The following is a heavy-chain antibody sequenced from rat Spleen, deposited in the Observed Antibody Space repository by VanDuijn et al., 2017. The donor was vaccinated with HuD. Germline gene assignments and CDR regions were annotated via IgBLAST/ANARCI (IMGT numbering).Heavy chain of an antibody. CDR2: LNTGGGIT. CDR3: TRNNYGSYCDY. V-gene: IGHV5-27*01. CDR1: GFTFSNSY. D-gene: IGHD1-3*01. J-gene: IGHJ2*01. Sequence: EVQLVESGGGLVQPGRSLKLSCATSGFTFSNSYMAWVRQAPTKGLEWVAYLNTGGGITYYRDSVKGRFTISGDNAKSTLYLQMNSLRSEDTATYYCTRNNYGSYCDYWGQGVMVTVSS.